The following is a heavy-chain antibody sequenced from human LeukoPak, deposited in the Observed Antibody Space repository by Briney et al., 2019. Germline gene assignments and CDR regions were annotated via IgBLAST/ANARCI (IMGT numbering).Heavy chain of an antibody. CDR1: GGSFSGYY. J-gene: IGHJ5*02. CDR3: ARERGSGSYYNVFNWFDP. V-gene: IGHV4-34*01. Sequence: SETLSLTCAVYGGSFSGYYWSWIRQPPGKGLGWIGEINHSGSTNYNPSLKSRVTISVDTSKNQFSLKLSSVTAADTAVYYCARERGSGSYYNVFNWFDPWGQGTLVTVSS. D-gene: IGHD3-10*01. CDR2: INHSGST.